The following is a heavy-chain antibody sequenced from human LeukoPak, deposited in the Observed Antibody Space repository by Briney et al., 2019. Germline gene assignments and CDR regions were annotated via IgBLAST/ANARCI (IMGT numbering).Heavy chain of an antibody. CDR1: GDSVSSNSAA. V-gene: IGHV6-1*01. CDR3: ARGEDPNERFLKWKKPAFDI. J-gene: IGHJ3*02. D-gene: IGHD3-3*01. CDR2: TYYRSKWYN. Sequence: SQTLSLTCAISGDSVSSNSAAWNWIRQSPSRGLEWLGRTYYRSKWYNDYAVSVKSRITINPDTSKNQFSLQLNSVTPEDTAVYYCARGEDPNERFLKWKKPAFDIWGQGTMVTVSS.